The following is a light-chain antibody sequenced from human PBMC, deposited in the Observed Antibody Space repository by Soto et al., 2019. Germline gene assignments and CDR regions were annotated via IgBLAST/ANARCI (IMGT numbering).Light chain of an antibody. CDR1: SSNIGSNT. V-gene: IGLV1-44*01. J-gene: IGLJ1*01. CDR3: CLYAVTFYV. CDR2: SNN. Sequence: QSVLTQPPSASGTPGQRVTISCSGSSSNIGSNTVNWYQQLPGTAPKLLIYSNNQRPSGVPDRFSGSKSGTSASLAISGLQSEDEADYYCCLYAVTFYVFGTGTKVTVL.